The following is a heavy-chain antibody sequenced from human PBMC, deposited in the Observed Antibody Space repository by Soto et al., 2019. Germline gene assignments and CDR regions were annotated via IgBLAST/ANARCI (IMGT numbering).Heavy chain of an antibody. CDR1: CGSISGYY. J-gene: IGHJ4*02. V-gene: IGHV4-59*01. CDR2: FYYSGST. CDR3: ARGTLTSYFDY. Sequence: SGTLSLACAVSCGSISGYYSRWIRQPPGKGLEWIGYFYYSGSTNYNPSLKIRVTISVDTSKNQFSLKLSSVTAADTAVYYCARGTLTSYFDYWGQGTLVTVSS.